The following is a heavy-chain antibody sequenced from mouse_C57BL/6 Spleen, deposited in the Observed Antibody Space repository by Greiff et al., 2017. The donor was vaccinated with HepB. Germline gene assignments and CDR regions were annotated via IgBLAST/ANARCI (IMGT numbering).Heavy chain of an antibody. D-gene: IGHD1-1*01. V-gene: IGHV14-2*01. CDR2: IDPEDGET. J-gene: IGHJ2*01. CDR1: GFTIKDYY. Sequence: VQLQQSGAELVKPGASVKLSCTASGFTIKDYYMHWVKQRPEQGLEWIGRIDPEDGETKYAPKFQGKATIPADTSSNTAYLQRSSLTSEDTAVYYCARGDGSSSFDYWGQGTTLTVSS. CDR3: ARGDGSSSFDY.